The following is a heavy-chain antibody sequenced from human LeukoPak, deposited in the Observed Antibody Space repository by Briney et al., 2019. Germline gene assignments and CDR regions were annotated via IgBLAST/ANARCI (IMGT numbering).Heavy chain of an antibody. CDR3: ARVGRYCSSTSCYTGSAWFDP. D-gene: IGHD2-2*02. Sequence: SETLSLTCTVSGGSISSGGHSWSWIRQPPGKGLEWIGYIYHSGSGSTYYNPSLKSRVTISVDTSKNQFSLKLSSVTAADTAVYYCARVGRYCSSTSCYTGSAWFDPWGQGTLVTVSS. CDR2: IYHSGSGST. J-gene: IGHJ5*02. CDR1: GGSISSGGHS. V-gene: IGHV4-30-2*05.